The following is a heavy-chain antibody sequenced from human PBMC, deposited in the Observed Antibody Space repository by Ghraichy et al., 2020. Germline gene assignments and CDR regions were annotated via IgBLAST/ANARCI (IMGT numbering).Heavy chain of an antibody. CDR3: SKDRRGYAYGPHAFDI. V-gene: IGHV3-43D*03. CDR1: GFTFDDYA. J-gene: IGHJ3*02. Sequence: GGSLRLSCAASGFTFDDYAMHWVRQTPGKGLEWVSLINWDGSNTYYADSVKGRFTISRDNSKNSLYLQMKNLRAEDTALYYCSKDRRGYAYGPHAFDIWGQGTMVSVSS. CDR2: INWDGSNT. D-gene: IGHD5-18*01.